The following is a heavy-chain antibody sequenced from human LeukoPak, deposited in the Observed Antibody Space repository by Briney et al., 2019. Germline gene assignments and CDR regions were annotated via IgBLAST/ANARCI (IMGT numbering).Heavy chain of an antibody. CDR3: ARGLLSFMRSDYSNYWDNWFDP. D-gene: IGHD4-11*01. CDR2: MNPNSGNT. J-gene: IGHJ5*02. V-gene: IGHV1-8*03. CDR1: GYTFNNYG. Sequence: ASVKVSCKASGYTFNNYGITWVRQATGQGLEWMGWMNPNSGNTGYAQRFQGRVTFTRNTSISTAYMELSSLRSEDTAVYYCARGLLSFMRSDYSNYWDNWFDPWGQGTLVTVSS.